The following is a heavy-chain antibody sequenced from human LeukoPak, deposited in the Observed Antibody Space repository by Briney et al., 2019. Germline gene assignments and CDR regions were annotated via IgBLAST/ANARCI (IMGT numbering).Heavy chain of an antibody. D-gene: IGHD3-22*01. V-gene: IGHV3-74*01. CDR3: ARSYDSLDY. CDR1: GFPFSSYW. J-gene: IGHJ4*02. Sequence: GGSLRLSCAASGFPFSSYWMHWVRQAPGKGLEWVSRVNSDGSTTTYADSVKGRFTISRDNAKNTLYLQMNSLRVEDTAVYYCARSYDSLDYWGQGTLVTVSS. CDR2: VNSDGSTT.